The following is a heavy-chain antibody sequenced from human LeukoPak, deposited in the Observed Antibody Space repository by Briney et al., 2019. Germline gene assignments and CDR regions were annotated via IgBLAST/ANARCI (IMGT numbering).Heavy chain of an antibody. V-gene: IGHV3-74*01. J-gene: IGHJ4*02. D-gene: IGHD6-19*01. Sequence: GGSLRLSCAASGFTFSSYWMHWVRQAPGKGLVWVSRINSDGSSTSYADSVKGRFTISRDNAKNTLYLQMNSLGAEDTAVYYCARARSSGWYLSNYWGQGTLVTVSS. CDR3: ARARSSGWYLSNY. CDR1: GFTFSSYW. CDR2: INSDGSST.